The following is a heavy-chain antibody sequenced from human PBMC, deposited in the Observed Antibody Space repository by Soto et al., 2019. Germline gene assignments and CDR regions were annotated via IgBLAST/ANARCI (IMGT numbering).Heavy chain of an antibody. J-gene: IGHJ6*02. D-gene: IGHD3-22*01. Sequence: SLLLSCAASGFTFSSYGMHWVRQAPGKGLEWVAVISYDGSNKYYADSVKGRFTISRDNSKNTLYLQMNSLRAEDTAVYYCAKDRDPNYYDSSGYYQNYYYYYGMDVWGQGTTVTVSS. V-gene: IGHV3-30*18. CDR1: GFTFSSYG. CDR2: ISYDGSNK. CDR3: AKDRDPNYYDSSGYYQNYYYYYGMDV.